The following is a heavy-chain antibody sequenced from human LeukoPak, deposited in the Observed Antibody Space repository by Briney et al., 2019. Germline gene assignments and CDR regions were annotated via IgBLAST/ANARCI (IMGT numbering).Heavy chain of an antibody. V-gene: IGHV3-48*03. D-gene: IGHD5-12*01. CDR1: GLTFSIYE. CDR2: ISSSGSTI. CDR3: ARNRVVPTSGYYYYYGMDV. Sequence: GESLRLSCAPSGLTFSIYEMNWVRQPPGKGLEWVSYISSSGSTIYYADSVKGRFTITRDNAKNSLYLQMNSLRAAGTAVYDCARNRVVPTSGYYYYYGMDVWGQGTTVTVSS. J-gene: IGHJ6*02.